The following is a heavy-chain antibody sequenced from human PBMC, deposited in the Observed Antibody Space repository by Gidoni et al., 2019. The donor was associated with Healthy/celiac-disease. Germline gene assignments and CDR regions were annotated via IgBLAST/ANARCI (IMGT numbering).Heavy chain of an antibody. CDR2: IYYSGST. V-gene: IGHV4-59*01. J-gene: IGHJ5*02. Sequence: QVQLQESGPGLVKPSETLSLTYTVSGGSISSYSGSWLRQPPGKGLEWIGYIYYSGSTNYNPSLKSRVTISVDTSKTQFSLKLGSVTAADTAVYYCARVRNWFDPWGQGTLVTVSS. CDR3: ARVRNWFDP. CDR1: GGSISSYS.